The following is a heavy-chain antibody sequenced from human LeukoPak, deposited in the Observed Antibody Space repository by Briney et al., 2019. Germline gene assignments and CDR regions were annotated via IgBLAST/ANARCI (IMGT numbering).Heavy chain of an antibody. CDR2: INPNGGST. CDR3: ARAYNWNDKFDY. J-gene: IGHJ4*02. D-gene: IGHD1-1*01. Sequence: ASVKVSCTASGYTFINYYIHWVRQAPGQGLEWMGIINPNGGSTTYAQKFQGRVTMTRDTSTSTVYMDLSSLTSEDTAVYYCARAYNWNDKFDYWGQGTLVTVSS. V-gene: IGHV1-46*01. CDR1: GYTFINYY.